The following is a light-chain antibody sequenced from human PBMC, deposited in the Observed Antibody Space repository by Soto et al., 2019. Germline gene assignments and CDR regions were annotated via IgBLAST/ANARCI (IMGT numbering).Light chain of an antibody. J-gene: IGKJ1*01. Sequence: MTKSPAPLSATQGERVTLSCRASQNIRRCLAWYQQRPGKAPRVLIYDASSWDTGIPPRFSGSGSGTEFTVSICSLQSEDFATYYCQHYDDSPRTFGQGTKVDIK. CDR3: QHYDDSPRT. V-gene: IGKV1-5*01. CDR1: QNIRRC. CDR2: DAS.